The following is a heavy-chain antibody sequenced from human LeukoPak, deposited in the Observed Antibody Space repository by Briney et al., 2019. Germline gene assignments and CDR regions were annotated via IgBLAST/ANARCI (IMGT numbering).Heavy chain of an antibody. V-gene: IGHV4-31*03. CDR3: ARESGYGDRQAGSWYFGL. J-gene: IGHJ2*01. Sequence: PSETLSLTCTVSGGSISSGGYYWSWIRQHPGKGLEWIGYIYYSGSTYCNPSLKSRVTISVDTSKNQFSLKLSSVTAADTAVYYCARESGYGDRQAGSWYFGLWGRGTLVTVSS. D-gene: IGHD4-17*01. CDR1: GGSISSGGYY. CDR2: IYYSGST.